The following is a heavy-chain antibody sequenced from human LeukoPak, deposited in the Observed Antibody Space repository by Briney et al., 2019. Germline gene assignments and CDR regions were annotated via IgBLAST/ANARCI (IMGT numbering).Heavy chain of an antibody. D-gene: IGHD3-9*01. CDR3: ARGYYDILTGPAGWFDP. J-gene: IGHJ5*02. Sequence: KPSETLSLTCAVYGVSFSGYYWSWLRQPPGKGLEWIGEINHSGSTNYNPSLKSRVTISVDTSKNQFSLKLSSVTAADTAVYYCARGYYDILTGPAGWFDPWGQGTLVTVSS. CDR2: INHSGST. V-gene: IGHV4-34*01. CDR1: GVSFSGYY.